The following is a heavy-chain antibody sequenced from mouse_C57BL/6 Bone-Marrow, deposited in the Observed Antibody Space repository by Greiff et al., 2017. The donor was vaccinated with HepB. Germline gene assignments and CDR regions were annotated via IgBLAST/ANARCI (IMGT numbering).Heavy chain of an antibody. CDR2: IDPENGDT. J-gene: IGHJ3*01. Sequence: DVQLVESGAELVRPGASVKLSCTASGFNIKDDYMHWVKQRPEQGLEWIGWIDPENGDTEYASKFQGKATITADTSSKTAYLQLSSLTSEDTAVYYCTTELRSAWFAYWGQGTLVTVSA. CDR1: GFNIKDDY. V-gene: IGHV14-4*01. CDR3: TTELRSAWFAY. D-gene: IGHD3-2*02.